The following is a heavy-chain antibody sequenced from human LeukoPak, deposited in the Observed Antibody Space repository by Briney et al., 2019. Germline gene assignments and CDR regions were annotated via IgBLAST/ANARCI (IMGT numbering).Heavy chain of an antibody. CDR3: ARGVDFWSGSPYFDF. D-gene: IGHD3-3*01. CDR1: GYSFDSYY. J-gene: IGHJ4*02. CDR2: IYPGDPET. V-gene: IGHV5-51*01. Sequence: GESLKISCKGSGYSFDSYYIGWVRQMPGKGLEWMGSIYPGDPETRYSPSFEGQVTISLDRSITPAYLQWSSLKASDTAMYYCARGVDFWSGSPYFDFWGQGSLVTVS.